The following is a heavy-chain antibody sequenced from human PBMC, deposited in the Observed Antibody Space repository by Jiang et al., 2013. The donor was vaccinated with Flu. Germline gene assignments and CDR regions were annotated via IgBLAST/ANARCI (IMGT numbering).Heavy chain of an antibody. CDR3: ARALQYCSGGSCYWARNYYYYGMDV. D-gene: IGHD2-15*01. J-gene: IGHJ6*02. V-gene: IGHV4-59*01. CDR2: IYYSGST. Sequence: EWIGYIYYSGSTNYNPSLKSRVTISVDTSKNQFSLKLSSVTAADTAVYYCARALQYCSGGSCYWARNYYYYGMDVWGQGTTVTVSS.